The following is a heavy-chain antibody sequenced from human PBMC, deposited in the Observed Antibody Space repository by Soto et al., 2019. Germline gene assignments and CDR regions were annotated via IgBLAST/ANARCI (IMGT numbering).Heavy chain of an antibody. Sequence: ASVKVSCKVSGCTLTELSMHWVRQAPGQGLEWMGWMNPNSGNTGYAQKFQGRVTMSRNTSISTAYMELSSLRSEDTAVYYCARAAPGAYYYYYYMDVWGKGTTVTVSS. CDR3: ARAAPGAYYYYYYMDV. J-gene: IGHJ6*03. D-gene: IGHD3-10*01. CDR1: GCTLTELS. CDR2: MNPNSGNT. V-gene: IGHV1-8*01.